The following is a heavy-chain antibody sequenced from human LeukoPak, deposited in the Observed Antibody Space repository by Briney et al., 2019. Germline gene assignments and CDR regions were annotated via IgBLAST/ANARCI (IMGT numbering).Heavy chain of an antibody. J-gene: IGHJ4*02. CDR2: IYPGDSDT. CDR3: ARHVGPGYYDSSGYYLD. CDR1: GYSFTTYW. D-gene: IGHD3-22*01. V-gene: IGHV5-51*01. Sequence: GESLKISCKGSGYSFTTYWIGWVRQMPGTGPEWMGIIYPGDSDTKYSPSFQGQVTISADKSISTAYLQWSSLKASDTAMYYCARHVGPGYYDSSGYYLDWGQGTLVTVSS.